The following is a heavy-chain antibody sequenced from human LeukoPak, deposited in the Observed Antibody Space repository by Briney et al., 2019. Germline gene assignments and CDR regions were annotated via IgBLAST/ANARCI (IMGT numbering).Heavy chain of an antibody. CDR2: IYYSGST. CDR1: GGSISSSSYY. D-gene: IGHD6-6*01. Sequence: SETLSLTCTVSGGSISSSSYYWGWIRQPPGKGLEWIGSIYYSGSTYYNPSLKSRVTISVDTSKNQFSLKLSSVTAADTAVYYCASRWGAARPVGYWGQGTLATVSS. CDR3: ASRWGAARPVGY. J-gene: IGHJ4*02. V-gene: IGHV4-39*01.